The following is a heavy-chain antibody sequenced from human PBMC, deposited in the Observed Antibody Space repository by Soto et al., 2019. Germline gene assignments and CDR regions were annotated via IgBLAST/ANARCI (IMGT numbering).Heavy chain of an antibody. CDR3: TRTPGVSGSYNDY. J-gene: IGHJ4*02. CDR2: IGSKSYGGTR. Sequence: EVQLVESGGGLVQPGRSLRLSCTASGFTFGDYTMSWFRQAPGKGLEWVGFIGSKSYGGTRDYAASVKGKFAISRDDSKCIAYLQMNSLKTDDTAVYYCTRTPGVSGSYNDYWVQGTLVTVSS. V-gene: IGHV3-49*03. D-gene: IGHD3-10*01. CDR1: GFTFGDYT.